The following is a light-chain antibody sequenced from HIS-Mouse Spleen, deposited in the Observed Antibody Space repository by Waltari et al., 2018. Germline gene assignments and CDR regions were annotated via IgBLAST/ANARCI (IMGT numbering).Light chain of an antibody. J-gene: IGLJ1*01. V-gene: IGLV2-14*01. Sequence: QSALTQPASVSGSPGQSLTISCTGTRSDVGAYNYVSWYQQHPGKAPKLMIYEVSNRPSGVSNRFSGSKSGNTASLTISGLQAEDEADYYCSSYTSSSTLVFGTGTKVTVL. CDR1: RSDVGAYNY. CDR3: SSYTSSSTLV. CDR2: EVS.